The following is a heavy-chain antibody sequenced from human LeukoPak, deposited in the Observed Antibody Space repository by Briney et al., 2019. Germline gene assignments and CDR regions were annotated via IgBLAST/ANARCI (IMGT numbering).Heavy chain of an antibody. CDR3: ARVVSGWHYFDY. CDR2: IWYDGSNK. V-gene: IGHV3-33*01. J-gene: IGHJ4*02. CDR1: GFTFSSYG. Sequence: GGSLRLSCAASGFTFSSYGMHWVRQAPGKGLEWVAVIWYDGSNKYYADSVKGRFTISRDNAKNSLYLQMNSLRAEDTAVYYCARVVSGWHYFDYWGQGTLVTVSS. D-gene: IGHD6-19*01.